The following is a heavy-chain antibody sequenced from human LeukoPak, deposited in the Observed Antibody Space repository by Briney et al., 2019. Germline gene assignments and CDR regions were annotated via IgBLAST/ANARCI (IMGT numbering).Heavy chain of an antibody. D-gene: IGHD6-13*01. J-gene: IGHJ4*02. Sequence: SETLSLTCTVSGGSISSYYWSWIRQPAGKGLEWIGRIYTSGSTNYNPSLKSRVTMSVDTSKNQFSLKLTSVTVADTAVYYCAKMGSSWDFDYWGQGTLVSVSS. CDR3: AKMGSSWDFDY. V-gene: IGHV4-4*07. CDR1: GGSISSYY. CDR2: IYTSGST.